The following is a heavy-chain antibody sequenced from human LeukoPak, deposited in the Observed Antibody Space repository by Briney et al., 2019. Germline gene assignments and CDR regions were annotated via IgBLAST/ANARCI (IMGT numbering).Heavy chain of an antibody. Sequence: GGSLRLSCAASGFTFSSYAMHWVRQAPGKGLEWVAVISYDGSNKYYADSVKGRFTISRDNSKNTLYLQMNSLRAEDTAVYYCAKDRSRGGSGSYRPSYFDYWGQGTLVTVSS. CDR3: AKDRSRGGSGSYRPSYFDY. CDR1: GFTFSSYA. J-gene: IGHJ4*02. V-gene: IGHV3-30*04. CDR2: ISYDGSNK. D-gene: IGHD3-10*01.